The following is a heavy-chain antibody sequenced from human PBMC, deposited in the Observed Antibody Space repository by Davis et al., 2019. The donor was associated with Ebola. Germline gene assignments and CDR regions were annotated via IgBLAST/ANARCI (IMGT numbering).Heavy chain of an antibody. D-gene: IGHD3-22*01. V-gene: IGHV4-39*01. CDR3: ARPHYDSSGYFDY. Sequence: PSETLSLTCTVSGGSISSSSYYWGWIRQPPGKGLEWIGSIYYSGSTYYNPSLKSRVTISVDTSKNQFSLKLSSVTAADTAVYYCARPHYDSSGYFDYWGQGTLVTVSS. CDR1: GGSISSSSYY. CDR2: IYYSGST. J-gene: IGHJ4*02.